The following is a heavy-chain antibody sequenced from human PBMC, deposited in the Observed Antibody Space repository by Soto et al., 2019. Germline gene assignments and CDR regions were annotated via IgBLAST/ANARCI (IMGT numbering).Heavy chain of an antibody. J-gene: IGHJ4*02. CDR2: INPNSGDT. V-gene: IGHV1-2*02. CDR1: GYTFTDFH. Sequence: ASGKVSCKASGYTFTDFHVHCVRQAPGQVLEWMGSINPNSGDTDSAQKFQARVTMATDRSINTVYMELSRLRSDDTAVYYCARHRFSSGSAYFDYWGQGTLVTVSS. D-gene: IGHD3-22*01. CDR3: ARHRFSSGSAYFDY.